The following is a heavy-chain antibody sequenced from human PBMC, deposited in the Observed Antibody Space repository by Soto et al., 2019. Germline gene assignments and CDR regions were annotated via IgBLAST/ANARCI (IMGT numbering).Heavy chain of an antibody. CDR1: GYTLSELS. CDR2: FDPEDVKT. CDR3: AGALENPYFYYGLNV. J-gene: IGHJ6*02. V-gene: IGHV1-24*01. D-gene: IGHD1-1*01. Sequence: ASVKVSCKVSGYTLSELSMHWVRQAPGKGLEWMGGFDPEDVKTIYAQKFQGRVTMTEDTSTDTAYMELSSLRVEDTATYYCAGALENPYFYYGLNVWGQGTTVTVSS.